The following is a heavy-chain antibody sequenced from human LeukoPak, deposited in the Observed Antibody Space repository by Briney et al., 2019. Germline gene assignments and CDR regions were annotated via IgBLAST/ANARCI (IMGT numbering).Heavy chain of an antibody. CDR2: ISSSSSYI. CDR1: GFTFSSYS. J-gene: IGHJ6*02. D-gene: IGHD4-17*01. V-gene: IGHV3-21*01. CDR3: ASFLTTVTPSPKNYYYYGMDV. Sequence: GGSLRLSCAASGFTFSSYSMNWVRQAPGKGLEWVSSISSSSSYIYYADSVKGRFTISRDNAKNSLYLQMISLRAEDTAVYYCASFLTTVTPSPKNYYYYGMDVWGQGTTVTVSS.